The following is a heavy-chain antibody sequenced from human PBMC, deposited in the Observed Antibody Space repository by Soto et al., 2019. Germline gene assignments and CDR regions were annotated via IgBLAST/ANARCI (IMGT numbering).Heavy chain of an antibody. J-gene: IGHJ6*02. V-gene: IGHV1-69*05. D-gene: IGHD2-2*02. CDR2: IIPIFGTA. CDR1: GGTFSSYA. CDR3: ARDIQDIVLVPAAIGSYGMDV. Sequence: QVQLVQSGAEVKKPGSSVKVSCKASGGTFSSYAISWVRQAPGQGLEWMGGIIPIFGTANYAQKFQGRVTITPDESTSTAYMELSSLRSEDTAVYYCARDIQDIVLVPAAIGSYGMDVWGQGTTVTVSS.